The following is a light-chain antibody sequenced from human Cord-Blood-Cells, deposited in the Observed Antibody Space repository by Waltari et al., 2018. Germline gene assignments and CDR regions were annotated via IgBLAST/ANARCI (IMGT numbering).Light chain of an antibody. CDR2: GAS. CDR3: QQYGSSPYT. J-gene: IGKJ2*01. V-gene: IGKV3-20*01. Sequence: EIVLTQSPGTLSLSPGASATLACRASQSVSSSYLAWYQQKPGQAPRLLIYGASSRATGIPDRFSGSGSGTDFTLTISRLEPEDFAVYYCQQYGSSPYTFGQGTKLEIK. CDR1: QSVSSSY.